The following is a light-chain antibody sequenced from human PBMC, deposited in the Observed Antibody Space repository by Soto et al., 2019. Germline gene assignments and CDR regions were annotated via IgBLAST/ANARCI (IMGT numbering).Light chain of an antibody. CDR1: SSNIGADFD. J-gene: IGLJ2*01. V-gene: IGLV1-40*01. Sequence: QSVLTQPPSVSGAPGQSVTISCTGSSSNIGADFDVQWYQHLPGTAPKLLMYADSNRPSGVPDRFSGSKSGTSASLAITGLQAEDEADYYCQSYDSSLSGVVFGGGTKVTVL. CDR3: QSYDSSLSGVV. CDR2: ADS.